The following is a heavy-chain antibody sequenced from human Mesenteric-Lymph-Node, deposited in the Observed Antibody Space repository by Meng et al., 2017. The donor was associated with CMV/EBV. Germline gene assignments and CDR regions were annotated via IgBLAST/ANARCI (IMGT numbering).Heavy chain of an antibody. D-gene: IGHD3-10*01. CDR3: ASGYGSGRPTLDF. V-gene: IGHV1-18*01. Sequence: SCKTSGYSLDTYNVNWVRQAPGQGLEWMGWISDYNGNTRIAQTFQGRVTLTTEMDTAYMILKNLRSDDTAVYYCASGYGSGRPTLDFWGQGTLVTVSS. CDR1: GYSLDTYN. CDR2: ISDYNGNT. J-gene: IGHJ4*02.